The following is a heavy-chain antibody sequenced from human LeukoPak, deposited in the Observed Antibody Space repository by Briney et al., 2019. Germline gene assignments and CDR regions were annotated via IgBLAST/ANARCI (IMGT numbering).Heavy chain of an antibody. D-gene: IGHD1-26*01. J-gene: IGHJ3*02. Sequence: PGGSLRLSCAASGLTVSSNYMSWVRQAPGKGLEWVSVIYSGGSTYYADSVKGRFTISRDNSKNTLYLQMNSLRAEDTAVYYCARDIDDAFDIWGQGTMVTVPS. CDR2: IYSGGST. CDR1: GLTVSSNY. V-gene: IGHV3-53*01. CDR3: ARDIDDAFDI.